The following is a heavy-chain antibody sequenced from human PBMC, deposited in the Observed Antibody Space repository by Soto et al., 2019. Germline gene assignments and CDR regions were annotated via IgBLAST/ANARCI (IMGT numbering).Heavy chain of an antibody. Sequence: GGSLRLSCAASGFTFSSYAMSWVRQAPGKGLEWVSAISGSGGSTYYADSVKGRFTISRDNSKNTLYLQMNSLRAEDTAVYYCAKDLWFGETPRAPFDYWGQGTLVTVSS. J-gene: IGHJ4*02. CDR1: GFTFSSYA. CDR3: AKDLWFGETPRAPFDY. D-gene: IGHD3-10*01. CDR2: ISGSGGST. V-gene: IGHV3-23*01.